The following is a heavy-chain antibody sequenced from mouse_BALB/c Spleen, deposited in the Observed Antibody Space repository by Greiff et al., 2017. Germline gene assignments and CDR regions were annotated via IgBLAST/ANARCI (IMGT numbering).Heavy chain of an antibody. CDR2: IYPGDGDT. D-gene: IGHD2-1*01. CDR1: GYTFTSYW. Sequence: VQLKQSGAELARPGASVKLSCKASGYTFTSYWMQWVKQRPGQGLEWIGAIYPGDGDTRYTQKFKGKATLTADKSSSTAYMQLSSLASEDSAVYYCALYGNLYAMDYWGQGTSVTVSS. J-gene: IGHJ4*01. V-gene: IGHV1-87*01. CDR3: ALYGNLYAMDY.